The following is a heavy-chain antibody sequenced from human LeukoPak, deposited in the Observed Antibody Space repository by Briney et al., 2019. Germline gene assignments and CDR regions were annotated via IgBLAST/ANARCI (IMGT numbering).Heavy chain of an antibody. V-gene: IGHV3-30*03. CDR1: GSTFSSYG. CDR2: ISYDGSNK. CDR3: ARVGYTGNSKDY. D-gene: IGHD4-23*01. Sequence: PGRSLRLSCAASGSTFSSYGMHWVRQAPGKGLEWVAVISYDGSNKYYADSVKGRFTISRDNSKNTLYLQMNSLRAEDTAVYYCARVGYTGNSKDYWGQGTLVTVS. J-gene: IGHJ4*02.